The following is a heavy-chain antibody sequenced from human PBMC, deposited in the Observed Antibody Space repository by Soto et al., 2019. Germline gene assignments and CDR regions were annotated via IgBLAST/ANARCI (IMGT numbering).Heavy chain of an antibody. J-gene: IGHJ3*01. CDR1: GFIFTNYA. Sequence: EVQVSESGGGLVRPGGSLRLSCAASGFIFTNYAMNWVRQAPGKGLEWVSVIGGRGNSAYYADSVQGRFTISRDNSKNTLSVQMSSLTADDTAIYYCVREGRGSFDFWGRGTMVTVSS. CDR3: VREGRGSFDF. V-gene: IGHV3-23*01. D-gene: IGHD5-12*01. CDR2: IGGRGNSA.